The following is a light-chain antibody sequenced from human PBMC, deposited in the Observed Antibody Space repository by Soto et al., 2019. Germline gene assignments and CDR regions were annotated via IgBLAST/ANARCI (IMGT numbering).Light chain of an antibody. CDR3: SSYTSSSTRV. CDR1: SSDVGGYNY. V-gene: IGLV2-14*01. CDR2: DVS. J-gene: IGLJ2*01. Sequence: QSALTQPASVSGSLGQSITISCTGTSSDVGGYNYVSWYQQHPGKAPKLMIYDVSNRPSGVSNRFSGSKSGNTASLTSSGLQAEDEADYYCSSYTSSSTRVFGGGTKLTVL.